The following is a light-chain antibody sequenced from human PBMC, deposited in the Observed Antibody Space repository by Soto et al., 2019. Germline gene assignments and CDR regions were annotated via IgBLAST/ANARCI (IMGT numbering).Light chain of an antibody. V-gene: IGLV2-14*01. CDR1: SSDVGAYNY. J-gene: IGLJ1*01. CDR3: SSYTSSSTDV. Sequence: QAVLTQPASVSGSPGQSITISCTGTSSDVGAYNYVSWYQQHPGKAPKLMISEVTNRPSGVSNRFSGSKSGTTASLTISGLQAEDEADYYCSSYTSSSTDVFGTGTKVTVL. CDR2: EVT.